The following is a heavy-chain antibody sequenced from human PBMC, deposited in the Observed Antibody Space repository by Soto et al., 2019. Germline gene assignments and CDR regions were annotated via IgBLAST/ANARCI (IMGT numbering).Heavy chain of an antibody. CDR2: IYWDDDK. D-gene: IGHD1-26*01. V-gene: IGHV2-5*02. J-gene: IGHJ4*02. CDR3: AHLLGVCNSAGCSPLRFDY. Sequence: QITLKESGPTLVKPTQTLTLTCTFSGFSLSTNGVGVGWIRQPPGKALEWLALIYWDDDKRYSPSLKNRLTITTDTSKDQVVLTMANMDPVDAATYYCAHLLGVCNSAGCSPLRFDYWGQGTLVTVSS. CDR1: GFSLSTNGVG.